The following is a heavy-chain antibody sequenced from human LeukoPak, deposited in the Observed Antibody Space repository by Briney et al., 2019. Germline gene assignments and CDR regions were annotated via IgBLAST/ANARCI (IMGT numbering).Heavy chain of an antibody. CDR1: GFTFSNYW. Sequence: GGSLRLSCAASGFTFSNYWMTWVRQAPGKGLEWVANIKQDGSEKYYVDSVKGRFTISRDNAKNSLYLQMNSLRVEDTAVYYCARGYSLRGALDIWGQGTMVTVSS. V-gene: IGHV3-7*01. J-gene: IGHJ3*02. CDR3: ARGYSLRGALDI. D-gene: IGHD2-21*01. CDR2: IKQDGSEK.